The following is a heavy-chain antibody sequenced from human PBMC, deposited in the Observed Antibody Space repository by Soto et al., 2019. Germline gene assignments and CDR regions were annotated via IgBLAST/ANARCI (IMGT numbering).Heavy chain of an antibody. V-gene: IGHV3-21*04. CDR3: AKDVEGGSLFRGAFDY. J-gene: IGHJ4*02. Sequence: GGSLRLSCAASGFTFSTSTMNWVRQAPGQGLEWVSSISSSSTYTYYAASVKGRFTISRDNAKNSLYLQMNSLRAGDTAVYYCAKDVEGGSLFRGAFDYWGQGTQVTVSS. D-gene: IGHD1-26*01. CDR1: GFTFSTST. CDR2: ISSSSTYT.